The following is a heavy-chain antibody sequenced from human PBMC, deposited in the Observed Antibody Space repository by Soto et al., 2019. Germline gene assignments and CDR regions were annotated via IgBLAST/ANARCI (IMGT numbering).Heavy chain of an antibody. V-gene: IGHV4-30-4*01. CDR3: ARDIAARAGSDYYYYGMDV. CDR2: IFYTGNT. D-gene: IGHD6-6*01. CDR1: GGSISSPDFF. Sequence: SETLSLTCTVSGGSISSPDFFWNWIRQPPGKGLEWIGSIFYTGNTYYNPSLTSRVGISVDTSKTQFSPTLSSVAAADSAIYFCARDIAARAGSDYYYYGMDVWRLGTTVTVSS. J-gene: IGHJ6*02.